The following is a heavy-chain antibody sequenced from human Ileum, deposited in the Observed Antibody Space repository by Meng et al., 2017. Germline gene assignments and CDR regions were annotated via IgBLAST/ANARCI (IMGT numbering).Heavy chain of an antibody. Sequence: EVQLLGSGGGLVQPGGSLRLSCVASGFTFSSYGMNWARQAPGKGLEWVSGITYGGTTFYADSAKGRFTISRDNSKNTVFLQMNSLRADDTAVYYCANWGGLGHWGQGVLVTVSS. V-gene: IGHV3-23*01. J-gene: IGHJ4*02. CDR2: ITYGGTT. CDR1: GFTFSSYG. CDR3: ANWGGLGH. D-gene: IGHD3-16*01.